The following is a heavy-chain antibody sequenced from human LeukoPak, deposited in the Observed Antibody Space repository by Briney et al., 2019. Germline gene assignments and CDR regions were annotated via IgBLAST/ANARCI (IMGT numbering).Heavy chain of an antibody. CDR2: IYYSGST. CDR3: ARDLRGGGKEGSLDY. Sequence: PSETLSLTCTVSGGSISSGGYYWSWIRQRPGKGLEWIGYIYYSGSTYYNPSLKSRVTISVDTSKNQFSLKLSSVTAADTAVYYCARDLRGGGKEGSLDYWGQGTLVTVSS. CDR1: GGSISSGGYY. V-gene: IGHV4-31*03. D-gene: IGHD2-15*01. J-gene: IGHJ4*02.